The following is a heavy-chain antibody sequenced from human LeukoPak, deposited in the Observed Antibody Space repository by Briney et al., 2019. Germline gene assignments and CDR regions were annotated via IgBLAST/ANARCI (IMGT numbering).Heavy chain of an antibody. V-gene: IGHV7-4-1*02. CDR3: ARLNCSSTSCYLNFDY. Sequence: ASVKVSCKASGYTFTSYAMNWVRQAPGQGLEWMGWINTNTGNPTHAQGFTGRFVFSLDTSVSTAYLQISSLKAEDTAVYYCARLNCSSTSCYLNFDYWGQGTLVTVSS. J-gene: IGHJ4*02. D-gene: IGHD2-2*01. CDR1: GYTFTSYA. CDR2: INTNTGNP.